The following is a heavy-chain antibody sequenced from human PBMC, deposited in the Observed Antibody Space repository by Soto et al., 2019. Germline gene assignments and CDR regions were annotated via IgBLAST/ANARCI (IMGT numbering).Heavy chain of an antibody. CDR1: GFTFSSHA. J-gene: IGHJ4*02. CDR3: ARDDEGGSDCDLGY. CDR2: ISSDGSNK. Sequence: QVQLVESGGGVVQPGRSLRLSCAVSGFTFSSHAMHWVRQAPGKGLEWVTLISSDGSNKYYADSVKGRFTTSRDNSKNTMYLQMNSLRVEDKAGYYCARDDEGGSDCDLGYWGPGALVTVSS. D-gene: IGHD1-26*01. V-gene: IGHV3-30-3*01.